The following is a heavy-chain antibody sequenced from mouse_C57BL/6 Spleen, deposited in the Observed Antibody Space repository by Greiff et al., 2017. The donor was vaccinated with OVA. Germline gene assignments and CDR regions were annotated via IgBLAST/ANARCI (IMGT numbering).Heavy chain of an antibody. V-gene: IGHV1-54*01. J-gene: IGHJ3*01. D-gene: IGHD3-3*01. Sequence: QVQLKQSGAELVRPGTSVKVSCKASGYAFTNYLIEWVKQRPGQGLEWIGVINPGSGGTNYNEKFKGKATLTADKSSSTAYMQLSSLTSEDSAVYFCARGDEGFAYWGQGTLVTVSA. CDR1: GYAFTNYL. CDR2: INPGSGGT. CDR3: ARGDEGFAY.